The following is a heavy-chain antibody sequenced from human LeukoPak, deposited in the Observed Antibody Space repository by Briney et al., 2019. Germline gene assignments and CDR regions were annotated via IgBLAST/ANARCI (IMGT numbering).Heavy chain of an antibody. CDR3: ARRLKISQGGKTDY. D-gene: IGHD3-16*01. CDR1: GYCLAIYW. CDR2: IYPSDSDT. V-gene: IGHV5-51*01. J-gene: IGHJ4*02. Sequence: GESLKISGKTSGYCLAIYWIGWVRQMPGKGLEWMGIIYPSDSDTRYSPSFQGQVTISADRSITTAYLQWSSLKASDTAIYYCARRLKISQGGKTDYWGQGTLVTVSS.